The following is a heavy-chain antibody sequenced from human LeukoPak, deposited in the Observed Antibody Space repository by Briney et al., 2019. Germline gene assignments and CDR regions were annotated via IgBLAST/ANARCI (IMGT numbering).Heavy chain of an antibody. CDR1: GFTFSSYW. V-gene: IGHV3-7*01. J-gene: IGHJ1*01. CDR3: ARDEIAADPWFQH. CDR2: IKQDGSEK. Sequence: GSLRLSCAASGFTFSSYWMSWVRQAPGKGLEWVANIKQDGSEKYYVDSVKGRFTISRDNAKNSLYLQMNSLRAEDTAVYYCARDEIAADPWFQHWGQGTLVTVSS. D-gene: IGHD6-13*01.